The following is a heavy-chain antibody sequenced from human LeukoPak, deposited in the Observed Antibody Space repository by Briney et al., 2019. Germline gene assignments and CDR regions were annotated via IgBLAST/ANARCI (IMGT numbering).Heavy chain of an antibody. CDR1: GLIFSNYW. CDR3: AKDRTRQAY. J-gene: IGHJ4*02. D-gene: IGHD3-3*01. V-gene: IGHV3-7*01. Sequence: GGSLRLSCAAPGLIFSNYWMSWVRQTPGKGLEWVANIKEDGSDKYFVDSLKGRFTISRDNAKNSLYLQMNSLRAEDTAVYYCAKDRTRQAYWGQGTLVTVSS. CDR2: IKEDGSDK.